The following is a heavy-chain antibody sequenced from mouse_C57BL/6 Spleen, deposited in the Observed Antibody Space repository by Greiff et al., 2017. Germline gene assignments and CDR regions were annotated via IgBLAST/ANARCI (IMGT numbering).Heavy chain of an antibody. CDR2: LSSCSSTI. J-gene: IGHJ2*01. Sequence: EVKLVESGGGLVKPGGSLKLSCVASGFTFSDYGMHWVRQAPEKGLEWVAYLSSCSSTIYYADTVKGRFTISRDNAKSTLFLQMTSLRSEDPTMYYCARHGYDGYFDYWGQGTTLTVSS. CDR1: GFTFSDYG. V-gene: IGHV5-17*01. D-gene: IGHD2-2*01. CDR3: ARHGYDGYFDY.